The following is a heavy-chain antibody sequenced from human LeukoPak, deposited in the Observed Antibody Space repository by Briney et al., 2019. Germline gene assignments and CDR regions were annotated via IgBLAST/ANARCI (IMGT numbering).Heavy chain of an antibody. CDR2: ISNDGSNK. D-gene: IGHD4-17*01. Sequence: GGSLRLSCAASGFTFSSYWMSWVRQAPGKGLEWVAIISNDGSNKNYADSVKGRFTISRDNSKNTLFLQMNSLRAEDTAVYYCAKDLRGYGDYTCTFDIWGQGTTVTISS. CDR3: AKDLRGYGDYTCTFDI. V-gene: IGHV3-30*18. J-gene: IGHJ3*02. CDR1: GFTFSSYW.